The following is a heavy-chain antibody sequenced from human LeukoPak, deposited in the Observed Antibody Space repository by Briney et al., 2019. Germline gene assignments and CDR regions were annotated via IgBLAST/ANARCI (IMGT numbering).Heavy chain of an antibody. D-gene: IGHD5-12*01. V-gene: IGHV4-34*01. CDR3: ARGRKWLRLYYYYGMDV. J-gene: IGHJ6*04. Sequence: SETLSLTCAVYGGSFSGYYWSWIRQPPGKGLEWIGEINHSGSTNYNPSLKSRVTISVDTSKSQFSLKLSSVTAADTAVYYCARGRKWLRLYYYYGMDVWGKGTTVTVSS. CDR2: INHSGST. CDR1: GGSFSGYY.